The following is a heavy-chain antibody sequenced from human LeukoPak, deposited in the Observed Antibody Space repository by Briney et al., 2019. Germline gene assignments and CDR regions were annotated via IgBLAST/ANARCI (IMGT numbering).Heavy chain of an antibody. CDR2: IYYGGST. J-gene: IGHJ6*02. Sequence: SETLSLTCTVSGGSISSYYWSWIRQPPGKGLEWIGYIYYGGSTNYNPSLKSRVTISVDTSKNQFSLKLSSVTAADTAVYYCARTRSTSPRSSMDVWGQGTTVTVPS. CDR1: GGSISSYY. D-gene: IGHD2-2*01. V-gene: IGHV4-59*01. CDR3: ARTRSTSPRSSMDV.